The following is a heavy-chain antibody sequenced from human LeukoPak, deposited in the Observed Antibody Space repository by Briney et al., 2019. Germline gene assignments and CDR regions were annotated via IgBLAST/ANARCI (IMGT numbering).Heavy chain of an antibody. V-gene: IGHV4-30-4*08. J-gene: IGHJ4*02. CDR3: ARVEYNWNDEGFDY. D-gene: IGHD1-20*01. CDR2: IYYSGST. Sequence: TLSLTCTVSGGSLSSGDYYWSRIRQPPGKGLEWIGYIYYSGSTYYNPSPKSRVTISVDTSKNQFSQKLSSVTAAETAVYYCARVEYNWNDEGFDYWGQGTLVTVSS. CDR1: GGSLSSGDYY.